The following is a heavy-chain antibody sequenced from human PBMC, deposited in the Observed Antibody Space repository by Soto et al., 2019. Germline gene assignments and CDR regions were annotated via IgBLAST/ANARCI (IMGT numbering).Heavy chain of an antibody. CDR1: GGSISRYY. V-gene: IGHV4-59*01. CDR3: ARDLAVAGRLYNWFDP. D-gene: IGHD6-19*01. Sequence: SETLSLTCTVSGGSISRYYWSWIRQPPGKGLEWIGHIYHSGGTNYNPSLKSRVTISVDTSKNQFSLRLKSVTPADTAVYYCARDLAVAGRLYNWFDPWGHGTQVTVSS. J-gene: IGHJ5*02. CDR2: IYHSGGT.